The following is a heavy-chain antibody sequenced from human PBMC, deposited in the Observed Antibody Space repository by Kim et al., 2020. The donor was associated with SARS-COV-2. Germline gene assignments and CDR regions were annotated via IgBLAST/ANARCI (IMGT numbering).Heavy chain of an antibody. Sequence: SETLSLTCIVSGGSINSGGYYWSWIRQHPGKGLEWIGYIYYSGSTYYNPSLKSRVAISVDTSKNHFSLKLSSVTAADTAVYYCARVGPDYDILTGAWGHYSYYGMDVWGQGTTVTVSS. CDR2: IYYSGST. V-gene: IGHV4-31*03. J-gene: IGHJ6*02. D-gene: IGHD3-9*01. CDR1: GGSINSGGYY. CDR3: ARVGPDYDILTGAWGHYSYYGMDV.